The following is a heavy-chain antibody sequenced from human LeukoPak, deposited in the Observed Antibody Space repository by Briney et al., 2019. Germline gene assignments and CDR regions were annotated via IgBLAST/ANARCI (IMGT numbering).Heavy chain of an antibody. V-gene: IGHV3-30*18. J-gene: IGHJ4*02. CDR1: GFTFSGYG. Sequence: GRSLRLSCAASGFTFSGYGMHWVRQTPGKGLEWVAVISYDGSNQYYADSVKGRFTISRDNSKNTMYLQMNSLRAEDTAMYYCAKGGSGLTYYFDQWGQGTLVTVSS. D-gene: IGHD5-12*01. CDR3: AKGGSGLTYYFDQ. CDR2: ISYDGSNQ.